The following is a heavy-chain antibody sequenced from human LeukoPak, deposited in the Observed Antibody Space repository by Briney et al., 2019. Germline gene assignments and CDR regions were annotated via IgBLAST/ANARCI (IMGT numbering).Heavy chain of an antibody. CDR3: ARGYYDSSAYYSADY. J-gene: IGHJ4*02. Sequence: ASVKVSCKASGYTFTAYYMYWVRQAPGQGLEWMGWINPNSAVTNYAQKFQGRVTMTRDTSISTAYMDLIRLRSDDTAVYYCARGYYDSSAYYSADYWGQGTLVTVSS. CDR1: GYTFTAYY. CDR2: INPNSAVT. D-gene: IGHD3-22*01. V-gene: IGHV1-2*02.